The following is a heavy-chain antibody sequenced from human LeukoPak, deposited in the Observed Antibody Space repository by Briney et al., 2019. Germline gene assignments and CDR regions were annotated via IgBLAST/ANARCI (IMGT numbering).Heavy chain of an antibody. CDR2: ISSSTGTII. Sequence: PGGSLRLSCAASGFSFSNSYMSWIRQAPGKGLEWISYISSSTGTIIHYADSVQGRFTISRDNARNSLFLQMTGLRAEDTAVYHCVRANSWYFDYWGQGTLVTVSS. CDR3: VRANSWYFDY. CDR1: GFSFSNSY. V-gene: IGHV3-11*01. D-gene: IGHD6-13*01. J-gene: IGHJ4*02.